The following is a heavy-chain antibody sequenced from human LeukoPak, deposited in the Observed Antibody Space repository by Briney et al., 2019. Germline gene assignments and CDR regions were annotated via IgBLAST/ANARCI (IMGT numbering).Heavy chain of an antibody. J-gene: IGHJ4*02. V-gene: IGHV4-39*07. CDR1: GGSFSSISYY. CDR3: ARYHNGYDDY. CDR2: IYYGGNT. D-gene: IGHD5-12*01. Sequence: SETLSLTCTVSGGSFSSISYYWAWFRRPPGRDLEWIGSIYYGGNTYYNPSLKSRVTISLDRSKNHFSLKLSSVTDADTAVYYCARYHNGYDDYWGQGSLVTVSS.